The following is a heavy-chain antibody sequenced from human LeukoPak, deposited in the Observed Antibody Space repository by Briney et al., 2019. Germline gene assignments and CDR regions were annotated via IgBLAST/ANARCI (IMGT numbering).Heavy chain of an antibody. CDR2: IYYSGST. Sequence: SETLSLTCTVSGGSISSGDYYWSWIRQPPGKGLEWIGYIYYSGSTYYNPSLKSRVTISVDTSKNQFSLKLSSVTAADTAVYYCARVRNQLLSFDYWGRGTLVTVSS. CDR1: GGSISSGDYY. J-gene: IGHJ4*02. V-gene: IGHV4-30-4*01. D-gene: IGHD2-2*01. CDR3: ARVRNQLLSFDY.